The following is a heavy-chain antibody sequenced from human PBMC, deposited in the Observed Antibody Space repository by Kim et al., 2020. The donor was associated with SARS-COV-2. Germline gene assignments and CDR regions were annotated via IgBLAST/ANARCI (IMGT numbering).Heavy chain of an antibody. CDR2: ISYDGNTK. V-gene: IGHV3-30*03. CDR3: AVFTYCGSDCYWEPLDY. CDR1: GFTFSNNA. J-gene: IGHJ4*02. D-gene: IGHD2-21*02. Sequence: GGSLRLSCAASGFTFSNNAMHWVRQAPGQGLEWVAVISYDGNTKYYADSVKGRLTITRDNSKDTLYLQMNSLRAEDTAVYYCAVFTYCGSDCYWEPLDYWGQGTLVTVSS.